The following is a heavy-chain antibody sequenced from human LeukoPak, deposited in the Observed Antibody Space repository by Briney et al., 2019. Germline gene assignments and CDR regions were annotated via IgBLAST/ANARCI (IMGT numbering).Heavy chain of an antibody. CDR2: TSGSGGTT. D-gene: IGHD3-10*01. CDR3: TTTSIPPSITMVRGAFDY. J-gene: IGHJ4*02. V-gene: IGHV3-23*01. CDR1: GLTFSSYA. Sequence: GGSLRVSCAASGLTFSSYAMSWVRQAPGKGLEWVSTTSGSGGTTYYADSVKGRFTISRDNSKNTLYLQMNSLRAEDTAVYYCTTTSIPPSITMVRGAFDYWGQGTLVTVSS.